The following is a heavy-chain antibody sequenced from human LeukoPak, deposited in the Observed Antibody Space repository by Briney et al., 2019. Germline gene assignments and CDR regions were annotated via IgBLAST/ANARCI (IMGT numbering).Heavy chain of an antibody. CDR3: ARLSAGFPPEY. V-gene: IGHV5-51*01. CDR1: GYIFTNYW. J-gene: IGHJ4*02. Sequence: GASLQISCKGSGYIFTNYWIGWVRQMPGKGLEWMGSIYPGDSDTRYSPSFQGQVTISADKSISTAYLQWSSLKASDTAMYYCARLSAGFPPEYWGQGTLVTVSS. CDR2: IYPGDSDT.